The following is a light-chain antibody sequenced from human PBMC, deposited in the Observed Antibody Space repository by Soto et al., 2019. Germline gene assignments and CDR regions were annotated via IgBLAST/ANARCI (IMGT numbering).Light chain of an antibody. V-gene: IGLV2-14*01. CDR2: EVS. CDR3: SSDSSSTTYV. Sequence: QSALTQPASVSGSPGQSITISCTGTSSDVGGYNYVSWYQQHPGKAPKLMIYEVSNRPSGISNRSSGSKSGNTASLTISGLQAEDEADYYCSSDSSSTTYVFGTGTKVTVL. J-gene: IGLJ1*01. CDR1: SSDVGGYNY.